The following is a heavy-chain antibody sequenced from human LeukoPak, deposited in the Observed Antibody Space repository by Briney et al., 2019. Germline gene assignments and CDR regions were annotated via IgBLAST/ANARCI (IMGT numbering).Heavy chain of an antibody. D-gene: IGHD6-19*01. J-gene: IGHJ5*02. CDR3: ARDFGSGWYNWFDP. CDR1: GFTFSDYY. V-gene: IGHV3-11*04. CDR2: ISSSGTII. Sequence: GGSLRLSCAASGFTFSDYYMSWIRQAPGKGLEWVSYISSSGTIIQYADSVKGRFTISRDNAKNSLYLQMNSLRAEDTAVYYCARDFGSGWYNWFDPWGQGTLVTVSS.